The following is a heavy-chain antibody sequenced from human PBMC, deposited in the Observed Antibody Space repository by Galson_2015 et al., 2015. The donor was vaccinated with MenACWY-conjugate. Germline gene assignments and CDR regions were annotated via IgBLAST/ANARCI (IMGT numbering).Heavy chain of an antibody. J-gene: IGHJ3*02. Sequence: SLRLSCAASGFTFSSYAMSWVRQAPGKGLEWVSAISGSGGSTYYADSVKGRFTISRDNSKNTLYLQMNSLKASDTAMYYCARLYFGSSGYYPREDAFDIWGQGTMVTVSS. CDR2: ISGSGGST. CDR1: GFTFSSYA. V-gene: IGHV3-23*01. CDR3: ARLYFGSSGYYPREDAFDI. D-gene: IGHD3-22*01.